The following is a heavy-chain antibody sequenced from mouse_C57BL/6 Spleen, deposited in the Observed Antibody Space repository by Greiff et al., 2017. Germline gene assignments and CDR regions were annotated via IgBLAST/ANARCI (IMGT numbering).Heavy chain of an antibody. D-gene: IGHD1-1*01. Sequence: QVQLQQPGTELVNPGASVKLSCKASGYTFTSYWMHWVKQRPGQGLEWIGNINPSNGGTNYNEKFKGKATLTVDKSSSTAYMQLSILTSEDSAVYYCARGGYYYVGGNYWGQGTTLTVSS. CDR2: INPSNGGT. V-gene: IGHV1-53*01. CDR1: GYTFTSYW. CDR3: ARGGYYYVGGNY. J-gene: IGHJ2*01.